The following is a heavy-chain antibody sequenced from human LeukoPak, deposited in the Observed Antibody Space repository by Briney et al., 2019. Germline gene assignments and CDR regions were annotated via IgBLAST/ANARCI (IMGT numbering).Heavy chain of an antibody. CDR1: GGSISSVDYH. Sequence: SETLSLTCTVSGGSISSVDYHWSWIRQPPGKGLEGIGYIYYSGRTNYNPSLKSRVTVSVDTSKNQFSLKVSSVTAADTAVYYCARRRSITIFGVVLYYFDYWGQGTLVTVSS. CDR3: ARRRSITIFGVVLYYFDY. V-gene: IGHV4-61*08. CDR2: IYYSGRT. D-gene: IGHD3-3*01. J-gene: IGHJ4*02.